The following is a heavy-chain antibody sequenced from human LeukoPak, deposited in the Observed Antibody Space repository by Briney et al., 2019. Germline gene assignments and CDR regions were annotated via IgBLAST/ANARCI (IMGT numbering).Heavy chain of an antibody. V-gene: IGHV3-21*01. Sequence: GGSLRLSCAASGFTFSSYSMNWVRQAPGKGLEWVSSISSSSSYIYYADSVKGRFTISRDNAKNSLYLQMNSLRAEDTAVYYCASLYDYVWGSYRPIDYWGQGTLVTVSS. CDR3: ASLYDYVWGSYRPIDY. CDR2: ISSSSSYI. CDR1: GFTFSSYS. J-gene: IGHJ4*02. D-gene: IGHD3-16*02.